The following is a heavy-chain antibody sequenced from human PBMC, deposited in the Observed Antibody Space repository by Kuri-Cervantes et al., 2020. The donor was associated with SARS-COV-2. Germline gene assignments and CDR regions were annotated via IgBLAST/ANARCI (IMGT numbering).Heavy chain of an antibody. D-gene: IGHD2-2*01. J-gene: IGHJ4*02. Sequence: SETLSLTCTVSGGSISSSNYYWGWIRQPPGKGLEWIGSIYYSGSTYYNPSLKSRVTISVDTSKNQFSLKLSSVTAADTAVYYCARGMWTGYCSSTSCSDGGFHLDYWGQGTLVTVSS. CDR2: IYYSGST. CDR1: GGSISSSNYY. V-gene: IGHV4-39*07. CDR3: ARGMWTGYCSSTSCSDGGFHLDY.